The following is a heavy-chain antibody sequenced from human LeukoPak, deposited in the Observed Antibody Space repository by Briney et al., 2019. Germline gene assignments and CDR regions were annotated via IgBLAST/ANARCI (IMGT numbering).Heavy chain of an antibody. CDR1: GGSISSYY. Sequence: SETLSLTCTVSGGSISSYYWSWIRQPPGKGLEWIGYIYYSGSTNYNPSLKSRVTISVDTSKNQFSLKLSSVTAADTAVYYCARGVAVAGTNEFDYWGQGTLVTVSS. CDR2: IYYSGST. J-gene: IGHJ4*02. D-gene: IGHD6-19*01. V-gene: IGHV4-59*01. CDR3: ARGVAVAGTNEFDY.